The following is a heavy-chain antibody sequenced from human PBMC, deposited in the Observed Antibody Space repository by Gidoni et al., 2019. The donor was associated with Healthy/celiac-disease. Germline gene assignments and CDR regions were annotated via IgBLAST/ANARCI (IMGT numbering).Heavy chain of an antibody. CDR1: GYSISSGYY. Sequence: QVQLQESGPGLVKPSETLSLTSAVSGYSISSGYYWGWIRQPPGKGLEWIGSIYHSGSTYYNPSLKSRVTISVDTSKNQFSLKLSSVTAADTAVYYCARVFGIAVAGTYYFDYWGQGTLVTVSS. D-gene: IGHD6-19*01. CDR3: ARVFGIAVAGTYYFDY. V-gene: IGHV4-38-2*01. CDR2: IYHSGST. J-gene: IGHJ4*02.